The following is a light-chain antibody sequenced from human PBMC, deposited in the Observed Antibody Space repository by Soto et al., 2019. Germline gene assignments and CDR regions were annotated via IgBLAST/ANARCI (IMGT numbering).Light chain of an antibody. CDR1: QSVSSN. CDR2: DAS. J-gene: IGKJ1*01. Sequence: EIVMTQSPATLSVSPGKRATLSCRASQSVSSNLAWYQQKPGQAPRLLIYDASTRATDIPARFSGSGSGTEFTLTISSLQSEDFAVYYCQQYNSWPRTFGQGTKVDIK. V-gene: IGKV3-15*01. CDR3: QQYNSWPRT.